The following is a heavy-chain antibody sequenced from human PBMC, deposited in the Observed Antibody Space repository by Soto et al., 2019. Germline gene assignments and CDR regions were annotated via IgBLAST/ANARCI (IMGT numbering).Heavy chain of an antibody. CDR1: GFTFSSFS. D-gene: IGHD2-2*02. J-gene: IGHJ4*02. CDR3: ARDRLYSFDH. Sequence: GGSLRLSCAASGFTFSSFSMNWVRQAPGKGLEWISYIGSRGGDIYYADSVKGRFTISRDNAQNSLFLQMNSLRAEDTAVYYCARDRLYSFDHWGQGTLVTVSS. V-gene: IGHV3-48*01. CDR2: IGSRGGDI.